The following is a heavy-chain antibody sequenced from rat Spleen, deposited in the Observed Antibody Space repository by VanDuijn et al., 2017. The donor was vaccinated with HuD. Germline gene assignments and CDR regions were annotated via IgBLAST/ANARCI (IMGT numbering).Heavy chain of an antibody. CDR3: ATFMYTSDYYYGWFDY. CDR1: GFTFSNYD. CDR2: ISPSGGST. D-gene: IGHD1-6*01. V-gene: IGHV5-19*01. Sequence: EVQLVESGGGLVQPGRSLKLSCAASGFTFSNYDMAWVRQAPTKGLEWVASISPSGGSTYYRDSVKGRFTISRENAKSSLYLQMDSLRSEDTATYYCATFMYTSDYYYGWFDYWGQGVMVTVSS. J-gene: IGHJ2*01.